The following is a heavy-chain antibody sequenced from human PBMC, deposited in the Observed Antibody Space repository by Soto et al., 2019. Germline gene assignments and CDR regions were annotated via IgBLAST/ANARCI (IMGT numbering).Heavy chain of an antibody. V-gene: IGHV1-18*03. Sequence: QVQLVQSGAEVRKPGASVTVSCMASVYTFNRYAISWLRQAPGQGPEWMGGITGDTLEASYARKFQDRVTLTRNKSTSKVYMELRSLRDDYIAVYYCAKERPADHGGQGTLVTVSS. CDR1: VYTFNRYA. CDR2: ITGDTLEA. CDR3: AKERPADH. J-gene: IGHJ5*02.